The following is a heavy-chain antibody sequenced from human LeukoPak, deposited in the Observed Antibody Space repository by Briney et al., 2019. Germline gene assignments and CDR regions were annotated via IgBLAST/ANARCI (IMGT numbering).Heavy chain of an antibody. CDR1: GFTFDDYA. CDR2: ISWNSGST. D-gene: IGHD2-15*01. J-gene: IGHJ4*02. Sequence: ALRLSCAASGFTFDDYAMHWVRQAPGKGLEWVSGISWNSGSTYYADSVKGRITISRDNSNNTLYLQMNSLRAEDTAVYYCAKDLSQDYFFDFWGQGTLVIVSS. V-gene: IGHV3-9*01. CDR3: AKDLSQDYFFDF.